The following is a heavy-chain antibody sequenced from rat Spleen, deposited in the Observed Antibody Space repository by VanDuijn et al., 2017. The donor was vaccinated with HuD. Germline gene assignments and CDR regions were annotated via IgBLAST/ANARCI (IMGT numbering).Heavy chain of an antibody. CDR3: VRYCSVDNWFAV. CDR1: GFTFSDYG. J-gene: IGHJ3*01. CDR2: IIYDGSNA. Sequence: EVQLVESGGGLVQPGRSRKLSCAASGFTFSDYGMAWVRQAPKKGLEWVANIIYDGSNAYYRDSVRGRFTVSRDNAKSTLYLQMDSLSSEDTASYYCVRYCSVDNWFAVWGQGTLVTVSS. D-gene: IGHD1-2*01. V-gene: IGHV5-17*01.